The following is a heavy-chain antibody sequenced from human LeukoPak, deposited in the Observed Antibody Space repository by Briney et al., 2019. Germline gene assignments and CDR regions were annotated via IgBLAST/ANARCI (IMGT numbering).Heavy chain of an antibody. CDR1: GGSISSYY. Sequence: PSKTLSLTCTVSGGSISSYYWSWIRQPPGKGLEWIGYIYYSGSTNYNPSLKSRVTISLDTSKNQFSLKLSSVAAADTAGYYWARLGGFYCPFHPRGQGTLVTVSS. D-gene: IGHD2/OR15-2a*01. CDR3: ARLGGFYCPFHP. V-gene: IGHV4-59*08. CDR2: IYYSGST. J-gene: IGHJ5*02.